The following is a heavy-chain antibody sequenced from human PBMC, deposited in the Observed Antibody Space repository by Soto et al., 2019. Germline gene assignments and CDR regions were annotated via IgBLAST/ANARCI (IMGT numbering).Heavy chain of an antibody. V-gene: IGHV3-64D*06. CDR3: VKSRGGANYDFFD. J-gene: IGHJ4*02. CDR1: GFTFSSFS. Sequence: PGGSLRLSCSASGFTFSSFSMHWVRQSPGKGLEYVSHMSSDGGRIYYAAAVKGRFTISRDNSKNMLYLQMSSLRPDDSAVYYCVKSRGGANYDFFDWGKRTLVAVSS. D-gene: IGHD3-3*01. CDR2: MSSDGGRI.